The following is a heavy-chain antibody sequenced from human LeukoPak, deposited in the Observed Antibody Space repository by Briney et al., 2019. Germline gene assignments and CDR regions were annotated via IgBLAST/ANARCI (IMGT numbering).Heavy chain of an antibody. CDR1: GGSISTSNYY. CDR3: ARRGRGSGSYLTNDY. V-gene: IGHV4-39*07. Sequence: PSETLSLTCTVSGGSISTSNYYWGWIRQPPGKGLEWIGNIFYSGSTYYSPSVKSRVTISLDTSRNQFSLKLNSVTAADTAVYYCARRGRGSGSYLTNDYWGQGTLVTVSS. CDR2: IFYSGST. J-gene: IGHJ4*02. D-gene: IGHD3-10*01.